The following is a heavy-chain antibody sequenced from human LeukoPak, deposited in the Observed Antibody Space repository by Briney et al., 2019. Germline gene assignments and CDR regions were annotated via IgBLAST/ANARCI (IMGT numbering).Heavy chain of an antibody. CDR2: INEDGSAT. D-gene: IGHD3-22*01. J-gene: IGHJ4*02. Sequence: PGGSLRLSCAASGFTFSRNWMSWVRQAPGKGLEWLANINEDGSATYYVDSVKGRFTISRDNGKNSLYLQINSLRAGDTAVYYCARDAKYYFDSSGYHWGQGTQVTVSS. CDR3: ARDAKYYFDSSGYH. V-gene: IGHV3-7*01. CDR1: GFTFSRNW.